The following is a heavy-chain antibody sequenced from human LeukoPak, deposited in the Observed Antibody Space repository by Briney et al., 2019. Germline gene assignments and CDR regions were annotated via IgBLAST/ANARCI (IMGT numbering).Heavy chain of an antibody. Sequence: ASETLSLTCAVYGGSFSVYYWSWIRQPPGKGLEWIGEINHSGSTNYNPSFKSRVTISVDTSKNQFSLKLSSVTAADTAVYYCARGGTYYDYVWGSYRGYYFDYWGQGTLVTVSS. D-gene: IGHD3-16*01. CDR2: INHSGST. J-gene: IGHJ4*02. V-gene: IGHV4-34*01. CDR3: ARGGTYYDYVWGSYRGYYFDY. CDR1: GGSFSVYY.